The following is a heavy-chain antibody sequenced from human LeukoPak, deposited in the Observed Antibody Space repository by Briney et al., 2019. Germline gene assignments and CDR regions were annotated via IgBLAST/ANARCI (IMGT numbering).Heavy chain of an antibody. Sequence: SETLSLTCTVTGGSIGSYYWSWIRQPAGKGLGWIGRIYTSGSTNYNPSLKSRVTMSVDTSKNQFSLKLSSVTAADTAVYYCARDYTLDYYGSGSYYGGVFDPWGQGTLVTVSS. CDR2: IYTSGST. J-gene: IGHJ5*02. V-gene: IGHV4-4*07. D-gene: IGHD3-10*01. CDR3: ARDYTLDYYGSGSYYGGVFDP. CDR1: GGSIGSYY.